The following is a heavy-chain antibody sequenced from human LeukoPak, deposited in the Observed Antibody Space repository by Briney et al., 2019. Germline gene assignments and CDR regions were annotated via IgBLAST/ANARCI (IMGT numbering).Heavy chain of an antibody. Sequence: PGGSLRLSCAASGFTFSSYGMHGVRQAPGKGLEWVAVIWYDGSNKYYADSVKGRFTISRDNSKNTLYLQMNSLRAEDTAVYYCAKVFSGSYFDYWGEGTLVTVSS. CDR2: IWYDGSNK. J-gene: IGHJ4*02. D-gene: IGHD1-26*01. CDR3: AKVFSGSYFDY. CDR1: GFTFSSYG. V-gene: IGHV3-33*06.